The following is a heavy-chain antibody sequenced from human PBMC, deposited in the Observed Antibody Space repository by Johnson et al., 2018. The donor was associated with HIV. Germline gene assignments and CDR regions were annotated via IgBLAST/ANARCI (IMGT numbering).Heavy chain of an antibody. Sequence: VQLVESGGGLVQPGRSLRLSCAASGFTFDDYAMHWVQQAPGKGLEWVSGISWNSGSIGYADSVKGRFTISRDNHNNTLYLQTSSLRLEDTAVYYCAKEGGYSYGYGGDQTGDAFD. CDR2: ISWNSGSI. CDR3: AKEGGYSYGYGGDQTGDAFD. CDR1: GFTFDDYA. J-gene: IGHJ3*01. V-gene: IGHV3-9*01. D-gene: IGHD5-18*01.